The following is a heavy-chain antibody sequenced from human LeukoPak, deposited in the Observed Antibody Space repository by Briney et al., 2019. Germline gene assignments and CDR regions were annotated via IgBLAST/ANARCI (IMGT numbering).Heavy chain of an antibody. J-gene: IGHJ4*02. CDR1: GYTFTNYD. Sequence: ASVKVSCKASGYTFTNYDINWVRQATGQGLEWMGYMNPNSGNSGYAQKFQGRATITTDTSISIAYMELSSLRSEDTALYYCAREGFDYWGQGTLVTVSS. V-gene: IGHV1-8*03. CDR3: AREGFDY. CDR2: MNPNSGNS.